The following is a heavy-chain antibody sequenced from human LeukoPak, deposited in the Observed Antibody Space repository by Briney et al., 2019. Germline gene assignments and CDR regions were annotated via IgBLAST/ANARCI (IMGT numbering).Heavy chain of an antibody. V-gene: IGHV3-21*01. J-gene: IGHJ3*02. CDR2: ISSSSSYI. CDR1: GFTFSSYS. Sequence: GGSLRLSCAASGFTFSSYSMNWVRQAPGKGLEWVSSISSSSSYIYYADSVKGRFTISRDNAKNSLYLQMKSLRAEDTAVYYCARDRRSATVIWSAFDIWGQGTMVTVSS. D-gene: IGHD4-17*01. CDR3: ARDRRSATVIWSAFDI.